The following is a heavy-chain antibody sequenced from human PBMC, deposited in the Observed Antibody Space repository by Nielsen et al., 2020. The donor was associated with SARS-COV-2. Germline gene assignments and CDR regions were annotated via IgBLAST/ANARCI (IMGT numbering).Heavy chain of an antibody. CDR3: AKDTAGSAWYAELGD. J-gene: IGHJ4*02. D-gene: IGHD3-10*01. V-gene: IGHV3-9*01. CDR2: ISWNSDEI. Sequence: SLKISCAASGFTFDHYAMHWVRQAPGKGLEWVSSISWNSDEIAYADSVKGRFTISRDNARNSLFLQMNSLRPEDTALYFCAKDTAGSAWYAELGDWGQGTLVTAPQ. CDR1: GFTFDHYA.